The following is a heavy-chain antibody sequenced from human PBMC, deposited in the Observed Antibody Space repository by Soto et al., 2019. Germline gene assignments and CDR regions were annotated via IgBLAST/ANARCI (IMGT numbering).Heavy chain of an antibody. D-gene: IGHD2-15*01. CDR1: GGTFSSYT. CDR2: IIPILGIA. V-gene: IGHV1-69*02. J-gene: IGHJ5*02. CDR3: ARGYVVGGFDP. Sequence: QVQLVQSGAEVKKPGSSVKVSCKASGGTFSSYTISWVRQAPGQGLEWMGRIIPILGIANYAQKFQGRVTITADKSTSTAYMELSSLRSEDTAVYYCARGYVVGGFDPCGKGSLVSVSS.